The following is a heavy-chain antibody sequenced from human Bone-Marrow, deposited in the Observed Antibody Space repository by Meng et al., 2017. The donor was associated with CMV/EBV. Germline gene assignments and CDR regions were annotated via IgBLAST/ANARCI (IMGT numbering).Heavy chain of an antibody. CDR2: INPNSGGT. Sequence: ASVKVSCKASGYTFTGYYMHWVRQAPGQGLEWMGWINPNSGGTNYAQKFQGRVTMTRDTSISTAYMELSSLRSEDTAVYYCARDHLPVYYDTSAQHTGFDYWGQGTLVPVSS. CDR3: ARDHLPVYYDTSAQHTGFDY. D-gene: IGHD3-22*01. V-gene: IGHV1-2*02. J-gene: IGHJ4*02. CDR1: GYTFTGYY.